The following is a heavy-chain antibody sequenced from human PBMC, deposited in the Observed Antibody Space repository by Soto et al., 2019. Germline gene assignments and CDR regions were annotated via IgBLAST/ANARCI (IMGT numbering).Heavy chain of an antibody. D-gene: IGHD3-22*01. V-gene: IGHV3-21*01. CDR3: ARVEGWLAASGGMDV. Sequence: EVQLVQSGGGLVKPGGSLRLSCAASGFTFSSYSMNWVGQAPGKGLEWVSSISGSSSYKYYADSVKGRFTMSSDNAKNLLYLQMNSLRADDTAVYYCARVEGWLAASGGMDVWGQGTTVTVSS. CDR2: ISGSSSYK. J-gene: IGHJ6*02. CDR1: GFTFSSYS.